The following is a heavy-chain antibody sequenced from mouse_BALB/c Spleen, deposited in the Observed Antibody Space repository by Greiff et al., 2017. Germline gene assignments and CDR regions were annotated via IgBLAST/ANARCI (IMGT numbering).Heavy chain of an antibody. CDR2: ISNLAYSI. J-gene: IGHJ2*01. Sequence: EVHLVESGGGLVQPGGSRKLSCAASGFTFSDYGMAWVRQAPGKGPEWVAFISNLAYSIYYADTVTGRFTISRENAKNTLFLEMSSLRSEDTAMYYCARVVHYYGFYYFDYWGQGTTLTVSS. CDR1: GFTFSDYG. V-gene: IGHV5-15*02. D-gene: IGHD1-2*01. CDR3: ARVVHYYGFYYFDY.